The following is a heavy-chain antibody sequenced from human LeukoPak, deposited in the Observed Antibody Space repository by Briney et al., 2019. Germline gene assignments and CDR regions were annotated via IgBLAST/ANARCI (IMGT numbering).Heavy chain of an antibody. CDR3: AKDLGGYDFGD. CDR1: GFTFSSYG. J-gene: IGHJ4*02. D-gene: IGHD5-12*01. V-gene: IGHV3-30*18. CDR2: ISYDGGNK. Sequence: PGGSLRLSCAASGFTFSSYGMHWVRQAPGKGLEWVAVISYDGGNKYYADSVKGRFTISRDNSKNTLYLQMNSLRAEDTAVYYCAKDLGGYDFGDWGQGTLVTVSS.